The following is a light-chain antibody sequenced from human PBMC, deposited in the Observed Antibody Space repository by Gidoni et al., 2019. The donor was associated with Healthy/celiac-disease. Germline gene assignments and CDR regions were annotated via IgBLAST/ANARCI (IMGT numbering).Light chain of an antibody. V-gene: IGLV3-1*01. CDR2: QDT. J-gene: IGLJ1*01. Sequence: SYDLTQPPSVSVSPGQTASIPCSGDRCGDKYTYWYQHKSGQSPVLVMYQDTKRPSGIPERFSGSNSGNTATLTIIGTQTLDEADYYCQAWDSNAEFFGTGTKVIVL. CDR3: QAWDSNAEF. CDR1: RCGDKY.